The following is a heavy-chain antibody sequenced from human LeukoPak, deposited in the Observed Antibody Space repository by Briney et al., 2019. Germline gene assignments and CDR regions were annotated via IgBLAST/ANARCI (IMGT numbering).Heavy chain of an antibody. CDR3: ARGWGTGSYVNWFDA. J-gene: IGHJ5*02. Sequence: ASVKVTCKLSGYTLTELSLHGVRQAPGKGLACMGGFDPEDGETIYAQKFQGRVTMTEDTSTDTAYMELSSLRSEDTAVYYCARGWGTGSYVNWFDAWGQGTLVTVSS. CDR1: GYTLTELS. CDR2: FDPEDGET. V-gene: IGHV1-24*01. D-gene: IGHD3-9*01.